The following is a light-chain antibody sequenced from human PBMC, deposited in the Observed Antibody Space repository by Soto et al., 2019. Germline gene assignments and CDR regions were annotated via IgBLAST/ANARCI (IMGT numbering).Light chain of an antibody. CDR3: HTYNSYSLHT. V-gene: IGKV1-5*01. J-gene: IGKJ2*01. CDR1: QSVSRR. CDR2: DAS. Sequence: DIQMTQSPSTLSASLGDRLTITCRPSQSVSRRLAWFQQKPGKAPKLLIYDASSLESGVPSRFSGRGSGTEFTLTISSLQPDDCATYYCHTYNSYSLHTFGQGTKVDIK.